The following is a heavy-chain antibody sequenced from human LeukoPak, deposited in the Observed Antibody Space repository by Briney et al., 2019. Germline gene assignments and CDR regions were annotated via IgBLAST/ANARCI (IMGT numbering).Heavy chain of an antibody. J-gene: IGHJ5*02. V-gene: IGHV4-59*01. Sequence: SETLSLTCTVSGGSISSYYWSWIRQPPGKGLEWIGYIYYSGSTNYDPSLKSRVTISVDTSKNQFSLKLSSVTAADTAVYYCAREQQLGRWFDPWGQGTLVTVSS. CDR3: AREQQLGRWFDP. CDR1: GGSISSYY. CDR2: IYYSGST. D-gene: IGHD6-13*01.